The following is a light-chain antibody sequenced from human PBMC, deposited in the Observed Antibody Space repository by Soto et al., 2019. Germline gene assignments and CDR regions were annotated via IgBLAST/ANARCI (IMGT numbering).Light chain of an antibody. CDR2: GAS. CDR3: QQYGRSGYT. CDR1: QSVSSSY. Sequence: EIVLTKSPGTLSLSPGERATLSCRASQSVSSSYLAWYQQKPGQAPRLLIYGASSRATGIPDRFSGSGSGTDFTHTINRLEPEDFAVYYCQQYGRSGYTFGQGTKLEIK. J-gene: IGKJ2*01. V-gene: IGKV3-20*01.